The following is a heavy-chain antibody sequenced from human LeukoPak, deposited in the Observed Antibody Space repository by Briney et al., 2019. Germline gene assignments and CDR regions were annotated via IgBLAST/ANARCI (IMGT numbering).Heavy chain of an antibody. J-gene: IGHJ4*02. CDR1: GFIFSTYA. Sequence: GGSLRLSCAASGFIFSTYAMNWVRQAPGKGLEWVSTISGSGGSTYYADSVKGRFTISRDNSKNTLYLQMNSLRAEDTAVYYCAKAAMGRFDYWGQGTLVTVSS. CDR3: AKAAMGRFDY. D-gene: IGHD5-18*01. CDR2: ISGSGGST. V-gene: IGHV3-23*01.